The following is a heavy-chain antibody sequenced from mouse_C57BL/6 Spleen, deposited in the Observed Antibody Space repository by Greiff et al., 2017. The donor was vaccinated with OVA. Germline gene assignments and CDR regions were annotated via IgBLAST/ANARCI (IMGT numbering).Heavy chain of an antibody. CDR1: GFPFSSYA. CDR2: ISSGGDYI. D-gene: IGHD2-4*01. J-gene: IGHJ3*01. Sequence: EVKVVESGEGLVKPGGSLKLSCAASGFPFSSYAMSWVRQTPEKRLEWVAYISSGGDYIYYADTVKGRFTISRDNARNTLYLQMSSLKSEDTAMYYCTREARDDYDDGFAYWGQGTLVTVSA. V-gene: IGHV5-9-1*02. CDR3: TREARDDYDDGFAY.